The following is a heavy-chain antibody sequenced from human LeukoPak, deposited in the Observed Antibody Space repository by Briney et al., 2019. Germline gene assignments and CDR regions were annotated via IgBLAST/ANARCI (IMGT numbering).Heavy chain of an antibody. V-gene: IGHV3-30-3*01. CDR3: AKDLTGAYCSDY. Sequence: PGGSLRLSCAASGFIFSSHAMHWVRQAPGKGLEWLAVIQYDGSEKRYADSVKGRFTVSRDNSKNTLYLQMDSLTAEDTAVYHCAKDLTGAYCSDYWGQGTLVTVSS. D-gene: IGHD3-9*01. CDR2: IQYDGSEK. CDR1: GFIFSSHA. J-gene: IGHJ4*02.